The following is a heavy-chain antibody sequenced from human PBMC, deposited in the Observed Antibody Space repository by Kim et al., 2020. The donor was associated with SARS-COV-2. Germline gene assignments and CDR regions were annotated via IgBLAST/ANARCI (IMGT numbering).Heavy chain of an antibody. D-gene: IGHD6-19*01. CDR3: AKDMGIAVADVRIDY. Sequence: GGSLRLSCAASGFTFDDYAMHWVRQAPGKGLEWVSGISWNSGSIGYADSVKGRFTISRDNAKNSLYLQMNSLRAEDTALYYCAKDMGIAVADVRIDYWG. CDR1: GFTFDDYA. CDR2: ISWNSGSI. J-gene: IGHJ4*01. V-gene: IGHV3-9*01.